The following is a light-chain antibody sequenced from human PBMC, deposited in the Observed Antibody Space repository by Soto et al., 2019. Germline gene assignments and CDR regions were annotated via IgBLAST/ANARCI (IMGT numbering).Light chain of an antibody. CDR1: QSISGW. CDR3: QQYNDYWT. CDR2: DSS. Sequence: IHMTHSPSTLSSSVGDRVTITCRASQSISGWLAWYQQKPGKAPTLLIYDSSTLESGVPSRFSGSGSGTEFTLSISSLQTDDFATYFCQQYNDYWTFGQGTKVDI. J-gene: IGKJ1*01. V-gene: IGKV1-5*01.